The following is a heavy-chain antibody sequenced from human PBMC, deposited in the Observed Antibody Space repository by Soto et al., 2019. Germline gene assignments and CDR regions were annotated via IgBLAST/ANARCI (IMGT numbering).Heavy chain of an antibody. J-gene: IGHJ4*02. Sequence: SETLSLTCTVSGGSISSSSYYWGWIRQPPGKGLEWIGSIYYSGSTYYNPSLKSRVTISVDTSKNQFSLKLSSVTAADTAVYYCARPIAAADWYYFDYWGQGTLVTVSS. CDR3: ARPIAAADWYYFDY. D-gene: IGHD6-13*01. CDR2: IYYSGST. V-gene: IGHV4-39*01. CDR1: GGSISSSSYY.